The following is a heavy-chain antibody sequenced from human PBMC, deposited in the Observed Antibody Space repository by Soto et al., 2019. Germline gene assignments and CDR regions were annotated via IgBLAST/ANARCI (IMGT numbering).Heavy chain of an antibody. V-gene: IGHV1-69*13. Sequence: SVKVSCKASGGTFSSYAISWVRQAPGQGLEWMGGIIPIFGTANYAQKFQGRVTITADESTSTAYMELSSLRSEDTAVYYCATSPRITGWFDPWGQGTLVTVSS. CDR1: GGTFSSYA. J-gene: IGHJ5*02. D-gene: IGHD3-10*01. CDR2: IIPIFGTA. CDR3: ATSPRITGWFDP.